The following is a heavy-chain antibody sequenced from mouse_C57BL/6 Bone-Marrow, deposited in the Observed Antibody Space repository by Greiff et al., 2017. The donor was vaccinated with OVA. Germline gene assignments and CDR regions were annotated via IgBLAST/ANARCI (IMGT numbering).Heavy chain of an antibody. Sequence: VQLKESGPGLVKPSQSLSLTCSVTGYSITSGYYWNWIRQFPGNKLEWMGYISYDGSNNYNPSLKNRISITRDTSKNQFFLKLNSVTTEDTATYYCARRGIYYGPLDYWGQGTTLTVSS. V-gene: IGHV3-6*01. D-gene: IGHD2-1*01. CDR1: GYSITSGYY. J-gene: IGHJ2*01. CDR3: ARRGIYYGPLDY. CDR2: ISYDGSN.